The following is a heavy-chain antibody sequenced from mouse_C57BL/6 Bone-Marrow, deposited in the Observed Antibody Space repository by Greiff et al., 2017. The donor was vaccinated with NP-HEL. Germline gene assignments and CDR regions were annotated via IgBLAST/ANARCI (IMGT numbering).Heavy chain of an antibody. CDR1: GYTFTSYW. Sequence: QVQLQQSGAELVKPGASVKLSCKASGYTFTSYWMHWVKQRPGQGLEWIGMIHPNSGSTNYNEKFKSKATLTVDKSSSTAYMQLSSLTSEDSAVYYCARTQCYYYGSSPLDYWGQGTRVTVSA. CDR3: ARTQCYYYGSSPLDY. D-gene: IGHD1-1*01. V-gene: IGHV1-64*01. CDR2: IHPNSGST. J-gene: IGHJ3*01.